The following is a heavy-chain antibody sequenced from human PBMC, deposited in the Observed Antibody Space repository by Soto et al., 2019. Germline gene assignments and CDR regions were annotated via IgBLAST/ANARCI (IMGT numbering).Heavy chain of an antibody. V-gene: IGHV4-39*01. D-gene: IGHD4-4*01. CDR2: MYHTGST. CDR1: GGSVSSRTYY. J-gene: IGHJ6*02. CDR3: ARALFAGYMTTVRFYHMDV. Sequence: SETLSLTCIVSGGSVSSRTYYWGWIRQPPGKGLEWIGSMYHTGSTYYNPSLKSRVTITVDTSRNQFSLKLTSVTGADTAMYYCARALFAGYMTTVRFYHMDVWGQGTSVTVSS.